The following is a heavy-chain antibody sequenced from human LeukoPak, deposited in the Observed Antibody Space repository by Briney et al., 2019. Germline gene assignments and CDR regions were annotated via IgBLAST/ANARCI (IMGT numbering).Heavy chain of an antibody. CDR1: GFTFSQYW. D-gene: IGHD4-17*01. Sequence: AGGSLRLSCAASGFTFSQYWMSWVRQAPGKGLELVANIKQDGSEKYYVDSVKGRFTISRDNAKNSLYLQMNSLRAEDTAVYYCTRDGDYGDYGYYFDFWGQGTLVTVSS. J-gene: IGHJ4*02. V-gene: IGHV3-7*01. CDR2: IKQDGSEK. CDR3: TRDGDYGDYGYYFDF.